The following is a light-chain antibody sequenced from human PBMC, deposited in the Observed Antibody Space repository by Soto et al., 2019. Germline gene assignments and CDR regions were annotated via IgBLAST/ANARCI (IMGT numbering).Light chain of an antibody. CDR1: QGISSY. V-gene: IGKV1-9*01. CDR3: QQLYSNLPWT. J-gene: IGKJ1*01. CDR2: AAS. Sequence: DIQLTQSPSFLSASVGDRVTITCQASQGISSYLAWYQQKPGKAPKLLIYAASTLQSGVPSRFSGSGSGTDFTLTISSLQPEDLATYYCQQLYSNLPWTFGQGTKVEIK.